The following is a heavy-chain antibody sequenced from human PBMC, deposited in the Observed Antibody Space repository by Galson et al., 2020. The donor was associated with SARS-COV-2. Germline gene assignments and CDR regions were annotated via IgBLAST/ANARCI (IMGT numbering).Heavy chain of an antibody. V-gene: IGHV3-9*01. CDR3: AKGYYYDSSGADY. CDR1: GFTFDDYA. D-gene: IGHD3-22*01. Sequence: SLKISCAASGFTFDDYAMHWVRQAPGKGLEWVSGISWNSGSIGYADSVKGRFTISRDNAKNSLYLQMNSLRAEDTALYYWAKGYYYDSSGADYWGQGTLVTVSS. J-gene: IGHJ4*02. CDR2: ISWNSGSI.